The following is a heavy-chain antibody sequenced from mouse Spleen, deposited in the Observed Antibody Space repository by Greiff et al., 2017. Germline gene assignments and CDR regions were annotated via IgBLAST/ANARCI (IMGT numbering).Heavy chain of an antibody. D-gene: IGHD1-1*01. CDR2: IDPEDGDT. Sequence: VQLKESGAELVRPGASVKLSCTASGFNIKDYYMHWVKQRPEQGLEWIGRIDPEDGDTEYAPKFQGKATMTADTSSNTAYLQLSSLTSEDTAVYYCTRGIYYGSSSWYFDVWGTGTTVTVSS. CDR3: TRGIYYGSSSWYFDV. CDR1: GFNIKDYY. V-gene: IGHV14-1*01. J-gene: IGHJ1*03.